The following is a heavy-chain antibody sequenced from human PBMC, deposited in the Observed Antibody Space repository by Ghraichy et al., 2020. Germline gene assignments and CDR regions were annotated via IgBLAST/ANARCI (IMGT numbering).Heavy chain of an antibody. CDR3: AKDGDFYRGDMDV. CDR1: GFTFSSYA. D-gene: IGHD5-12*01. J-gene: IGHJ6*02. V-gene: IGHV3-23*01. Sequence: GASLRLSCAAFGFTFSSYAMSWVRQAPGKGLEWVSTIAVSGDSTFYADSVKGRFTISRDNSKNTLYLQMSSLRTEDTAVFYCAKDGDFYRGDMDVWGQGTTVTVSS. CDR2: IAVSGDST.